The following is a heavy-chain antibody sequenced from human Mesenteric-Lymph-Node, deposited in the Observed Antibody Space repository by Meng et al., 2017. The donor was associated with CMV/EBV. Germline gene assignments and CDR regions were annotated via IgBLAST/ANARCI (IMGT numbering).Heavy chain of an antibody. V-gene: IGHV3-21*01. Sequence: GESLKISCAASGFAFSTYSMNWVRQPPGKGLEWVSSVTGSLTYIYYAGSMKGRFTISRDNSKNSLYLQMNSLRAEDTAVYYCARGSPTGYYYFDYWGQGTLVTVSS. J-gene: IGHJ4*02. CDR3: ARGSPTGYYYFDY. CDR2: VTGSLTYI. CDR1: GFAFSTYS. D-gene: IGHD3-9*01.